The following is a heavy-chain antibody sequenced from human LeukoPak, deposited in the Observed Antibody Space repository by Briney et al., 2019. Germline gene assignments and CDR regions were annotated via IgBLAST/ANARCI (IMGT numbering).Heavy chain of an antibody. CDR1: GFTFSSYA. CDR2: ISSSGGTT. J-gene: IGHJ6*03. CDR3: ARDPEGSYYMDV. Sequence: GGSLRLSCAASGFTFSSYAMSWVRQAPGKGLEWVSSISSSGGTTYYADSVKGRFTISRDNSKNTLYLQMNSLRAEDTAVYYCARDPEGSYYMDVWGKGTTVTVSS. V-gene: IGHV3-23*01.